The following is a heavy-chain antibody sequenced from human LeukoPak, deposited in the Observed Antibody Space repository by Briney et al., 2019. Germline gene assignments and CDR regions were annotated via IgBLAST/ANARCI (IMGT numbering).Heavy chain of an antibody. D-gene: IGHD1-1*01. Sequence: PGGSLRLSCAASGFTVSTNYMSWVRQPPGKGLEWIGSIYYSGSTYYNPSLKSRVTISVDTSKNQFSLKLSSVTAADTAVYYCARHVYNWNDARPDAFDIWGQGTMVTVSS. V-gene: IGHV4-38-2*01. CDR1: GFTVSTNY. CDR2: IYYSGST. J-gene: IGHJ3*02. CDR3: ARHVYNWNDARPDAFDI.